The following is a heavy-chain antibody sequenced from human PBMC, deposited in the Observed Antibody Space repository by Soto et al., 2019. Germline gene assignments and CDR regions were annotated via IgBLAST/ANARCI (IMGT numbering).Heavy chain of an antibody. CDR2: IDPSDSYT. CDR1: GYSFTSYW. V-gene: IGHV5-10-1*01. CDR3: AREPGGGVEVDNANSHDYGMVV. J-gene: IGHJ6*04. Sequence: PGESLKISCKGSGYSFTSYWISWVRQMPGKGLEWMGRIDPSDSYTNYSPSFQGHVTISADKSISTAYLQWSSLKASDTAMYYCAREPGGGVEVDNANSHDYGMVVGGKGTTVT. D-gene: IGHD1-1*01.